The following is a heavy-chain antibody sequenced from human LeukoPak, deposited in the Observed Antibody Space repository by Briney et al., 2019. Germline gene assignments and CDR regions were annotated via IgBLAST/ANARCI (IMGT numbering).Heavy chain of an antibody. CDR2: ISGSGGST. J-gene: IGHJ6*03. CDR3: ARDRVYYMDV. Sequence: GGPLRLSCAASGFTFSSYAMSWVRQAPGKGLEWVSAISGSGGSTYYADSVKGRFTISRDNAKNSLYLQMNGLSDEDTAVYYCARDRVYYMDVWGKGTTVTVSS. CDR1: GFTFSSYA. V-gene: IGHV3-23*01.